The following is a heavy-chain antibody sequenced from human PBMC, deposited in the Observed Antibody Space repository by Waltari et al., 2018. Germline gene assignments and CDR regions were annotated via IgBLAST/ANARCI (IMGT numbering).Heavy chain of an antibody. Sequence: QVQLVESGGGVVQPGGSLRLSCAATGFTFSTYDMHWVRQAPGKGLELVAFIRNDGSYKYFADSVKGRFTISRDNSKSTLYLQMNTLRAEDTAVYYCTKGVGDSSGYYYSSDFDYWGQGTLVTVSS. V-gene: IGHV3-30*02. J-gene: IGHJ4*02. CDR2: IRNDGSYK. CDR3: TKGVGDSSGYYYSSDFDY. D-gene: IGHD3-22*01. CDR1: GFTFSTYD.